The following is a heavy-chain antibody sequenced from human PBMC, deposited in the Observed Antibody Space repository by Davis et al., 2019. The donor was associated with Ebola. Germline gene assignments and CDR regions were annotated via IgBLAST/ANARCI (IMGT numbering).Heavy chain of an antibody. CDR1: GFTFSDYY. CDR2: ISSSGSTI. CDR3: AKDQRDSSSWYNWFDP. D-gene: IGHD6-13*01. V-gene: IGHV3-11*01. Sequence: GESLKISCAASGFTFSDYYMSWIRQAPGKGLEWVSYISSSGSTIYYADSVKGRFTISRDNAKNSLYLQMNSLRTEDTALYYCAKDQRDSSSWYNWFDPWGQGTLVTVSS. J-gene: IGHJ5*02.